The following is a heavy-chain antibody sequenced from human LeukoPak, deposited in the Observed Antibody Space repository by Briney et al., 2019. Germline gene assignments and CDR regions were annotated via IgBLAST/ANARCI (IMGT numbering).Heavy chain of an antibody. CDR3: ARGGEGYCSSTSCYADY. V-gene: IGHV4-34*01. Sequence: SETLALNRAFYSGSFSGYYCSGSRQPPRKEREWIGEINHSGSTNYNPSLKSRVTISVDTSKNQFSLKLSSVTAADTAVYYCARGGEGYCSSTSCYADYWGQGTLVTVSS. CDR1: SGSFSGYY. CDR2: INHSGST. D-gene: IGHD2-2*01. J-gene: IGHJ4*02.